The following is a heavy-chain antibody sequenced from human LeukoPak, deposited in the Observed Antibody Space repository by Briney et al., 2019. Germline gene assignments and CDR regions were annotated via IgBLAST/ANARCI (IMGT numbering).Heavy chain of an antibody. D-gene: IGHD3-16*02. CDR2: ISAYNGNT. CDR1: GYTFTSYG. V-gene: IGHV1-18*01. CDR3: AREVGGNIIA. Sequence: GSVKVSCKASGYTFTSYGISWVRQAPGQGLEWMGWISAYNGNTNYAQKLQDRDTMTTDTSTSTADMELRSLRSDNTVVYYCAREVGGNIIAWGQGTLVTVSS. J-gene: IGHJ4*02.